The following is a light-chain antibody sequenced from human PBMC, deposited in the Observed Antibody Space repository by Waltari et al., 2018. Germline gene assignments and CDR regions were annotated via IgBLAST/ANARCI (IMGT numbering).Light chain of an antibody. CDR3: QQRSNWPLT. V-gene: IGKV3-11*01. CDR1: QSVSSY. Sequence: EIVLTQSPATMSLSPGERATRSCRASQSVSSYLAWYQQKPGQAPRLLIYDASNRATGIPARFSGSGSGTDFALAISSLEPEDVAVYYCQQRSNWPLTFGPGTKVDIK. J-gene: IGKJ3*01. CDR2: DAS.